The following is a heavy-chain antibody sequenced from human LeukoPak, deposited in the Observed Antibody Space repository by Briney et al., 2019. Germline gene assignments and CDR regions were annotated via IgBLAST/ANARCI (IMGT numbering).Heavy chain of an antibody. D-gene: IGHD3-16*01. CDR3: ARDLGQTAFDY. J-gene: IGHJ4*02. CDR1: GFTFSSYA. V-gene: IGHV3-30-3*01. Sequence: GRSLRLSCAASGFTFSSYAMHWVRQAPGKGLEWGAVISYDGSNKYYADSVKGRFTISRDNSKNTLYLQMNSLRAEDTAVYYCARDLGQTAFDYWGQGTLVTVSS. CDR2: ISYDGSNK.